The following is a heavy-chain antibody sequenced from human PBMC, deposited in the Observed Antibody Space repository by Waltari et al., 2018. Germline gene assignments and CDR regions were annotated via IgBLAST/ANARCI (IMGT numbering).Heavy chain of an antibody. CDR3: ARALSGGDRPSWFDP. Sequence: QVQLQESGPGLVKPSETLSLTCTDSGYSISSGYYWGWIRQPPGKGLEWIGSIYHSGSTYYSPSLKSRVTISVDTSKNQFSLKLSSVTAADTAVYYCARALSGGDRPSWFDPWGQGTLVTVSS. V-gene: IGHV4-38-2*02. J-gene: IGHJ5*02. CDR1: GYSISSGYY. D-gene: IGHD3-10*01. CDR2: IYHSGST.